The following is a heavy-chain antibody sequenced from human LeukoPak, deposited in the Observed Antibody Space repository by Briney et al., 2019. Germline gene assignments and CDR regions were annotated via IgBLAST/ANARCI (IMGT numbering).Heavy chain of an antibody. CDR1: GYTFTGYY. CDR3: ARDSHDDYGDYVWFDP. V-gene: IGHV1-2*06. D-gene: IGHD4-17*01. CDR2: INPNSGGT. Sequence: ASVKVSCKASGYTFTGYYMHWVRQAPGHGLEWMGRINPNSGGTNYAQKFQGRVTMTRDTSLSTAYMELSRLRSDDTAVYYCARDSHDDYGDYVWFDPWGQGTLVTVSS. J-gene: IGHJ5*02.